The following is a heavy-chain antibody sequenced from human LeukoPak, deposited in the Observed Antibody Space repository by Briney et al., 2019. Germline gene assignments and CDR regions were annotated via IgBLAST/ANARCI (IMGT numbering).Heavy chain of an antibody. Sequence: GGSLRLSCAASGFTFCSYGMHWVRQAPGKGLEWVSVIYSGGSTYYADSVKGRFTISRDNSKNTLYLQMNSLRAEDTAVYYCARDSGDWGQGTLVTVSS. CDR2: IYSGGST. CDR1: GFTFCSYG. CDR3: ARDSGD. D-gene: IGHD1-26*01. V-gene: IGHV3-66*01. J-gene: IGHJ4*02.